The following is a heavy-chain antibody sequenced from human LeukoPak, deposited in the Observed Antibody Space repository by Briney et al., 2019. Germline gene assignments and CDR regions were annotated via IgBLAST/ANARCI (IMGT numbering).Heavy chain of an antibody. Sequence: GGSLRLSCAASGFTFSSYWMHWVRQAPGKGLVWVSRINSDGRSTDYADSVKGRFSISRDNAKNILYLHMSSLRAEDTAVYYCARGGGTWYLPFYTWGQGTLVTVSS. CDR1: GFTFSSYW. CDR3: ARGGGTWYLPFYT. J-gene: IGHJ5*02. D-gene: IGHD6-13*01. CDR2: INSDGRST. V-gene: IGHV3-74*01.